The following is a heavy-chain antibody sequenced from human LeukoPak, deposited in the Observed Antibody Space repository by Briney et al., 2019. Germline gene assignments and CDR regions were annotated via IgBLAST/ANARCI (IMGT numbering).Heavy chain of an antibody. CDR3: ATADWESFYFDS. CDR1: GLTFSSYS. CDR2: TSYSEGT. Sequence: LRLSCAASGLTFSSYSMNWIRQHPGKGLEWIGFTSYSEGTYYNPSLMSRITISVDRSQNQFSLKMRDVTAADTAVYFCATADWESFYFDSWGQGALVAVSS. J-gene: IGHJ4*02. D-gene: IGHD1-26*01. V-gene: IGHV4-31*02.